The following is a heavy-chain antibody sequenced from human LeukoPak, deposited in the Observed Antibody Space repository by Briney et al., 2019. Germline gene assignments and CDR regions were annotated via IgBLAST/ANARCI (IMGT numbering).Heavy chain of an antibody. CDR2: FDPEDGET. CDR1: GYTFTDYY. V-gene: IGHV1-24*01. Sequence: GASVKVSCKASGYTFTDYYMHWVQQAPGKGLEWMGGFDPEDGETIYAQKFQGRVTMTEDTSTDTAYMELSSLRSEDTAVYYCATDRDSSSSLYFDYWGQGTLVTVSS. CDR3: ATDRDSSSSLYFDY. D-gene: IGHD6-13*01. J-gene: IGHJ4*02.